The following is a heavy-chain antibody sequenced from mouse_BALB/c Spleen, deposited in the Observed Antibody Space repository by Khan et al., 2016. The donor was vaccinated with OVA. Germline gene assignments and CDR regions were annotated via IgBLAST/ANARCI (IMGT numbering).Heavy chain of an antibody. D-gene: IGHD1-2*01. CDR1: GFNIKDTY. V-gene: IGHV14-3*02. CDR2: IDHANGNT. CDR3: SYSLLLYAMDY. Sequence: VQLQQSGAELVKSGASVKLSCIVSGFNIKDTYMHWVKQRPDQGLDWIGRIDHANGNTKYDPNFQGKATITEEHTSNNAYLQLSSLKDEDAAVSSCSYSLLLYAMDYWCPGTSVTVSS. J-gene: IGHJ4*01.